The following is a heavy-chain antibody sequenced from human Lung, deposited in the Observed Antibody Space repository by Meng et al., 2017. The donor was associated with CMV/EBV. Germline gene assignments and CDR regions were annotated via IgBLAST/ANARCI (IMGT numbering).Heavy chain of an antibody. Sequence: SVKVSXKASGGTFSSYTINWVRQAPGQGLEWVGRIIPFGAVTNYGQKFQGRVTILADESTSTAYMDLSSLSSEDTAVYYCARGRVKDYPLPFWGQGTLVTVSS. J-gene: IGHJ4*02. CDR3: ARGRVKDYPLPF. D-gene: IGHD2-15*01. CDR2: IIPFGAVT. V-gene: IGHV1-69*02. CDR1: GGTFSSYT.